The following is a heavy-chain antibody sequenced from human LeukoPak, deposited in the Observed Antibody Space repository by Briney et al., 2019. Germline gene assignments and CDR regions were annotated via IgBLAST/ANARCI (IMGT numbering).Heavy chain of an antibody. CDR1: GGSISSHY. V-gene: IGHV4-59*11. CDR2: IYYSGST. Sequence: SETLSLTCTVSGGSISSHYWSWIRQPPGKGLEWIGYIYYSGSTNYNPSLKSRVTISVDTSKNQFSLKLSSVTAADTAVYYCASEPYYDSSGYPYYFDYWGQGTLVTVSS. CDR3: ASEPYYDSSGYPYYFDY. D-gene: IGHD3-22*01. J-gene: IGHJ4*02.